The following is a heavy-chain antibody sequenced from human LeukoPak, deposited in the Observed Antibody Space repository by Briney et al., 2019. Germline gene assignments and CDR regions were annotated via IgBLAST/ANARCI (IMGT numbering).Heavy chain of an antibody. CDR1: GYTVTGYY. D-gene: IGHD6-13*01. CDR2: INPNSGGT. CDR3: AREWYRRRFDP. Sequence: GSSVKVSCKASGYTVTGYYMHWVRQAAGQGLEWMGWINPNSGGTNYAQKFQGRVTMTRDTSISTAYMELSRLRSDDTAVYYCAREWYRRRFDPWGQGTLVTVSS. J-gene: IGHJ5*02. V-gene: IGHV1-2*02.